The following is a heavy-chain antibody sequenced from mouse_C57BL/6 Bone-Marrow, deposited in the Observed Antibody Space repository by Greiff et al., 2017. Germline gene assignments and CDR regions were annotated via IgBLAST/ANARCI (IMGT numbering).Heavy chain of an antibody. D-gene: IGHD2-4*01. CDR1: GFTFSSYG. J-gene: IGHJ3*01. V-gene: IGHV5-6*01. CDR2: ISSGGSYT. CDR3: ARRDDYAWFAY. Sequence: EVQLVASGGDLVKPGGSLKLSCAASGFTFSSYGMSWVRQTPDKRLEWVATISSGGSYTYYPDSVKGRFTISRDNAKNTLYLQMSSLKSEDTAMYYCARRDDYAWFAYWGQGTLVTVSA.